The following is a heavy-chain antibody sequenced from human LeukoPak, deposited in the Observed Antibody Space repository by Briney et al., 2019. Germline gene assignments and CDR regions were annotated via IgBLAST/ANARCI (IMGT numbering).Heavy chain of an antibody. CDR3: ANEVRPNDY. J-gene: IGHJ4*02. CDR2: ISYDGSKK. CDR1: GFTFNNYG. V-gene: IGHV3-30*18. D-gene: IGHD4/OR15-4a*01. Sequence: PGRSLRLSCAASGFTFNNYGMHWVRQAPGKGLEWVAVISYDGSKKYYEDSVKGRFTISRDNSKNTLYLQMNSLRAEDTALYFCANEVRPNDYWGRGTLVTVSS.